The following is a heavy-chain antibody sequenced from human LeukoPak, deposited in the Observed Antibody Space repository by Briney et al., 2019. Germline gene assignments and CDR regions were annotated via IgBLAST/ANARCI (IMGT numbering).Heavy chain of an antibody. D-gene: IGHD6-13*01. J-gene: IGHJ3*02. CDR3: ARVGAAAGARANAFDI. V-gene: IGHV1-2*02. CDR2: INPNSGGT. Sequence: ASVKVSCKASGYTFTGYYMHWVRQAPGQGLEWMGWINPNSGGTNYAQKFQGRVTMTRDTSISTAYMELSRLRSDDTAVYYCARVGAAAGARANAFDIWGQGTMVTVSS. CDR1: GYTFTGYY.